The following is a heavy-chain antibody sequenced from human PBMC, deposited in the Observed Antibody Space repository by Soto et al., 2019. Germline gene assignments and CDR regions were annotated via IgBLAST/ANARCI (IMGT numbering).Heavy chain of an antibody. CDR1: GGSISSGGYS. J-gene: IGHJ4*02. V-gene: IGHV4-31*03. Sequence: SETLSLTCTVSGGSISSGGYSWSWIRQHPGKGLEWIGYIYYSGSTYYNPSLKSRVTISVDTSKNQFSLKLSSVTAADTAVYYCAGYCSSTSCYIGTDYWGQGTLVTVSS. CDR2: IYYSGST. CDR3: AGYCSSTSCYIGTDY. D-gene: IGHD2-2*02.